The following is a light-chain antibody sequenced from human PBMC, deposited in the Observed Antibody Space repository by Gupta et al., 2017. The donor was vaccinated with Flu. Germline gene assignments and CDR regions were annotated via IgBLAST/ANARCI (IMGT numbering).Light chain of an antibody. J-gene: IGKJ4*01. CDR3: QQGNSFPIT. V-gene: IGKV1-12*01. CDR2: DAS. CDR1: HVIRSR. Sequence: DIQMTQSPSSVSAFVGDRVTITCRASHVIRSRLAWYQQKEGRAPKLLISDASRLQSGVPATFSCSGSGTDFTLTINRLQPDDFATYFCQQGNSFPITFGGGTMVEIK.